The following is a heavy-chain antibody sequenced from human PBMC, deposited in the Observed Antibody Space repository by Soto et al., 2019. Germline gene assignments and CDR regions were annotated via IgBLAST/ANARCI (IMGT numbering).Heavy chain of an antibody. J-gene: IGHJ5*02. Sequence: GASVKVSCKASGYTFTSYGISWVRQAPGQGLEWMGWISAYNGNTNYAQKLQGRVTMTTDTSTSTDYMELRSLRSDDTAVYYCARDLVVVAQRYNWFDPWGQGTLVTVSS. D-gene: IGHD2-15*01. CDR1: GYTFTSYG. V-gene: IGHV1-18*01. CDR2: ISAYNGNT. CDR3: ARDLVVVAQRYNWFDP.